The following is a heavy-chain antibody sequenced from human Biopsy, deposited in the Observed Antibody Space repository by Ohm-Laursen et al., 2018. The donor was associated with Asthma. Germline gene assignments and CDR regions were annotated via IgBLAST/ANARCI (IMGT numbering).Heavy chain of an antibody. D-gene: IGHD5-12*01. CDR3: ARDYSGYDRIQYYYNGMDV. Sequence: GSSVKVSCKTSGDTFRTSAFSWVRQAPGQGLEWMGGVIPLLDTGDYAQKFQGRVTITADESTSTCYMELRSLTSEDTAVYFCARDYSGYDRIQYYYNGMDVWGQGTTVTVS. J-gene: IGHJ6*02. CDR1: GDTFRTSA. CDR2: VIPLLDTG. V-gene: IGHV1-69*01.